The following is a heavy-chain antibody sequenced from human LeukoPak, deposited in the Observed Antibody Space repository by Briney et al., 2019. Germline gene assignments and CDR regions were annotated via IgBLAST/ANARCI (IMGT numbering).Heavy chain of an antibody. CDR2: IYSGGIT. CDR1: GFTVSNSY. D-gene: IGHD4-23*01. CDR3: GVNSDY. V-gene: IGHV3-53*01. J-gene: IGHJ4*02. Sequence: PGGSLRLSCAASGFTVSNSYMSWVRQAPGKGLEWVSVIYSGGITYYADSVKGRFTISRDNSKNTMYLQMNSLRAGDTAVYYCGVNSDYWGQGTLVTVSS.